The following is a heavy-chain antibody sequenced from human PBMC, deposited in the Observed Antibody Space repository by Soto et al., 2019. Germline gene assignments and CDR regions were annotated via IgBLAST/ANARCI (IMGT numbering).Heavy chain of an antibody. V-gene: IGHV3-23*01. CDR2: ISGSGGST. Sequence: PGGSLRLSCTASGFTFYNYAMSWVRQAPGKGLEWVSTISGSGGSTPYADSVKGRFIISRGNSDNTLYLQMNSLRAEDTAVYYCAKQAGYSSDAFDYWGQGILVTVYS. CDR1: GFTFYNYA. D-gene: IGHD6-19*01. J-gene: IGHJ4*02. CDR3: AKQAGYSSDAFDY.